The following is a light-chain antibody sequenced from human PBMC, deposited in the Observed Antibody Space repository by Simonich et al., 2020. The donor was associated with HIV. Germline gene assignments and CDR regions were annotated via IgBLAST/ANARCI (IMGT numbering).Light chain of an antibody. J-gene: IGLJ3*02. Sequence: QSVLTQPPSVSGAPGQRVTISCTGSSSNIGAGYDVPWYQQLPGTAPKLLIYGNSNRPSGVPDRLSGSKSGTSASLAITGLQAEDEADYYCQSSDSSLSGSVFGGGTKLTVL. CDR2: GNS. CDR3: QSSDSSLSGSV. CDR1: SSNIGAGYD. V-gene: IGLV1-40*01.